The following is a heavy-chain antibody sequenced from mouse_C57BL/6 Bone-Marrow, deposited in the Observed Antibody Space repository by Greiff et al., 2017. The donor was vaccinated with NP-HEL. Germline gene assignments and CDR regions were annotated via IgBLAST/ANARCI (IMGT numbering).Heavy chain of an antibody. CDR2: IRLKSDNYAT. D-gene: IGHD4-1*01. V-gene: IGHV6-3*01. CDR1: GFTFSNYW. J-gene: IGHJ2*01. CDR3: TGGGTGADY. Sequence: EVKLMESGGGLVQPGGSMKLSCVASGFTFSNYWMNWVRQSPEKGLEWVAQIRLKSDNYATHYAESVKGRFTISRDDSKSSVYLQMNNLRAEDTGIYYCTGGGTGADYWGQGTTLTVSS.